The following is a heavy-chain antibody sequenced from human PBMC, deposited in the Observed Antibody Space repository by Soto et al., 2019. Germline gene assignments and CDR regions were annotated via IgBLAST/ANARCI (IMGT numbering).Heavy chain of an antibody. CDR3: ARDIVVVPAAQMADDAFDI. CDR2: IYRSGST. CDR1: GASIDSNYW. Sequence: ASETLSITCAVSGASIDSNYWWTWLRQSPGKRLEWIGDIYRSGSTYYNPSLKSRVTISADKSKNQFALKLSSVTAADTAVYYCARDIVVVPAAQMADDAFDIWGQGTMVTVSS. D-gene: IGHD2-2*01. V-gene: IGHV4-4*02. J-gene: IGHJ3*02.